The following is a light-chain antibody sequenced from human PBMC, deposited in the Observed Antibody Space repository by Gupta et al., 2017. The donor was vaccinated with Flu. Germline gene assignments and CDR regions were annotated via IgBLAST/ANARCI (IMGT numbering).Light chain of an antibody. CDR1: QSVLYSSNNKNY. Sequence: DLVMTQSPDSLAVSLGERATINCKSSQSVLYSSNNKNYLAWYQQKPGQPPKLLIYWASTRESGVPDRFSGSGSGTDFTLTISSLQAEDVAVYYCQQYYSTLGGTFGGGTKVEIK. V-gene: IGKV4-1*01. CDR3: QQYYSTLGGT. J-gene: IGKJ4*01. CDR2: WAS.